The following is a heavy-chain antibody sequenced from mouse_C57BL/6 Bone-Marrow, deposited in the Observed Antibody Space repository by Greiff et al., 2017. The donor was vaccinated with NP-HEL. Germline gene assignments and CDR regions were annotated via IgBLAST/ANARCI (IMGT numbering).Heavy chain of an antibody. V-gene: IGHV1-81*01. CDR2: IYPRSGNT. CDR1: GYTFTSYG. J-gene: IGHJ2*01. CDR3: ARLDYYGSSYRFDY. Sequence: QVKLKQSGAELARPGASVKLSCKASGYTFTSYGISWVKQRTGQGLEWIGEIYPRSGNTYYNEKFKGKATLTADKSSSTAYMELRSLTSEDSAVYFCARLDYYGSSYRFDYWGQGTTLTVSS. D-gene: IGHD1-1*01.